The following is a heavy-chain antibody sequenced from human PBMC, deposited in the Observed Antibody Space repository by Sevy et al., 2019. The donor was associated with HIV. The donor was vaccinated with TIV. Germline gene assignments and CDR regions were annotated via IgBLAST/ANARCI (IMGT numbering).Heavy chain of an antibody. CDR2: ISSNTRNI. V-gene: IGHV3-21*06. J-gene: IGHJ3*01. D-gene: IGHD1-20*01. Sequence: GGSLRLSCAASGFSYSPYAMNWVRQVPGKGLEWVSSISSNTRNIFYADSVRGRFPISRDNAKNSVFLYMNGLRADDTAVYYCARTKLTAFQDFDAFDVWGPGTAVTVSS. CDR3: ARTKLTAFQDFDAFDV. CDR1: GFSYSPYA.